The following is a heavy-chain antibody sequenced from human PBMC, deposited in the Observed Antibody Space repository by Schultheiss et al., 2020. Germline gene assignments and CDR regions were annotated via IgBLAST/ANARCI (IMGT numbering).Heavy chain of an antibody. J-gene: IGHJ4*02. Sequence: SETLSLTCAVYGGSFSGYYWSWIRQPPGKGLEWIGEIYHSGSTNYNPSLKSRVTISVDTSKNQFSLKLSSVTAADTAVYYCARGRYNWNPWAYWGQGTLVTVSS. CDR2: IYHSGST. V-gene: IGHV4-34*01. CDR1: GGSFSGYY. D-gene: IGHD1-20*01. CDR3: ARGRYNWNPWAY.